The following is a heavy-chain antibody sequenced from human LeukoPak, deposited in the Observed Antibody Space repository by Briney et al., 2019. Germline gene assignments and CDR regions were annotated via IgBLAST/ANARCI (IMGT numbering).Heavy chain of an antibody. J-gene: IGHJ4*02. D-gene: IGHD1-26*01. V-gene: IGHV1-2*02. Sequence: ASVKVSCKASGYTFTGYYMHWVRQAPGQGLGWMGWINPNSGGTNYAQKFQGRVTMTRDTSISTAYMELSRLRSDDTAVYYCARVIARGSRDEVDYWGQGTLVTVSS. CDR3: ARVIARGSRDEVDY. CDR2: INPNSGGT. CDR1: GYTFTGYY.